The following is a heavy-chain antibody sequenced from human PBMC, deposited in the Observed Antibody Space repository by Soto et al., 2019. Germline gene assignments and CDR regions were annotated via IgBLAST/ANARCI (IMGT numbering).Heavy chain of an antibody. CDR3: ARGRNSAFDF. J-gene: IGHJ4*02. CDR2: TWYTSGWNS. D-gene: IGHD6-13*01. V-gene: IGHV6-1*01. Sequence: QVQLQQSGPGLVKPSQTLSLTCAISGDSVFTDGVAWNWIRQSPSRGLEWLGMTWYTSGWNSDYALSVKRRITVTPDTSKNQFSLQLSSVTPEDTAVYYCARGRNSAFDFWGQGTLVTVSS. CDR1: GDSVFTDGVA.